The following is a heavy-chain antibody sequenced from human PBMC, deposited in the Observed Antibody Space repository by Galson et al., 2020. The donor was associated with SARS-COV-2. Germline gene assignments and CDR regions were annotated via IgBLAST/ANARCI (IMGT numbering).Heavy chain of an antibody. CDR3: AKGSPLQQLNWLDP. Sequence: ASVKVSCKVSGYTLTELSMHWVRQAPGKGLEWMGGFDPEDGETIYAQKFQGRVTMTEDTSTDTAYMELSSLRSEDTAVYYCAKGSPLQQLNWLDPWGQGTLVTVSS. CDR2: FDPEDGET. J-gene: IGHJ5*02. D-gene: IGHD6-13*01. CDR1: GYTLTELS. V-gene: IGHV1-24*01.